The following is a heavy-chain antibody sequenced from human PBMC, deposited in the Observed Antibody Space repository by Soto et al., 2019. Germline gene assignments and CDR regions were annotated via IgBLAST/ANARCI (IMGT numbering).Heavy chain of an antibody. V-gene: IGHV3-23*01. CDR2: ISGGGGST. J-gene: IGHJ5*02. Sequence: GGSLRLSCAASGFTFSIYAMSWVRQAPGKGLEWVSTISGGGGSTYYADSVKGRFTISRDTSKNTLYLQMNSLRPEDTAVYYCAKDRMGATPNWFDPWGQGTLVTVS. D-gene: IGHD1-26*01. CDR3: AKDRMGATPNWFDP. CDR1: GFTFSIYA.